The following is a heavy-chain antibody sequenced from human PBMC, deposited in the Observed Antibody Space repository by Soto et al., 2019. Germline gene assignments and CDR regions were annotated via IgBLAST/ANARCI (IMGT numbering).Heavy chain of an antibody. D-gene: IGHD2-8*02. CDR3: ARGGGVYYFEY. CDR1: GGSISSYY. CDR2: IYYSGIT. Sequence: PEETLSLTCTVSGGSISSYYWSWIRQPPGKGLEWIGYIYYSGITDYNPSLKSRVTISVDTSKSQFSLKLSSVTAADTAVYYCARGGGVYYFEYWGQGTLVTVSS. J-gene: IGHJ4*02. V-gene: IGHV4-59*01.